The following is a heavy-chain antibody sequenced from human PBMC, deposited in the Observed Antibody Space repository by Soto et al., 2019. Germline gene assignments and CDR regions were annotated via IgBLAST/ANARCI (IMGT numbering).Heavy chain of an antibody. J-gene: IGHJ4*02. CDR3: ASGPSDYCSGGSCHQGY. Sequence: ASVKVSCKASGGTFSSYAISWVRQAPGQGLEWMGGIIPIFGTANYAQKFQGRVTITADESTSTAYMELSSLRSEDTAVYYCASGPSDYCSGGSCHQGYWGQGTLVTVSS. D-gene: IGHD2-15*01. CDR1: GGTFSSYA. CDR2: IIPIFGTA. V-gene: IGHV1-69*13.